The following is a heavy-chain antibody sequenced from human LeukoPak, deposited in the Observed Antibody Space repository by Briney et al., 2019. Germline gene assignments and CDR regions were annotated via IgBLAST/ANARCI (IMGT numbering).Heavy chain of an antibody. J-gene: IGHJ4*02. Sequence: ASVKVSCKASGYTFTGYYMHWVRQAPGQGLEWMGRINPNSGGTNYAQKFQGRVTMTRDTSISTAYMELSRLRSDDTAVYYCATLIQLWPRDFDYWGQGTLVTVSS. D-gene: IGHD5-18*01. CDR3: ATLIQLWPRDFDY. V-gene: IGHV1-2*06. CDR2: INPNSGGT. CDR1: GYTFTGYY.